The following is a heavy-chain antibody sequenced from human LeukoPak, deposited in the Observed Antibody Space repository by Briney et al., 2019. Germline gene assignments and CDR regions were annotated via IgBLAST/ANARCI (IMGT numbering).Heavy chain of an antibody. CDR3: ARARGLAAAPGWFDP. V-gene: IGHV1-69*06. CDR2: IIPIFGTA. J-gene: IGHJ5*02. Sequence: ASVKVSCKASGGTFSSYAISWVRQAPGQGLEWMGGIIPIFGTANYAQKFQGRVTITADKSTSTAYMELSSLRSEDTAVYYCARARGLAAAPGWFDPWGQGTLVTVSS. D-gene: IGHD6-13*01. CDR1: GGTFSSYA.